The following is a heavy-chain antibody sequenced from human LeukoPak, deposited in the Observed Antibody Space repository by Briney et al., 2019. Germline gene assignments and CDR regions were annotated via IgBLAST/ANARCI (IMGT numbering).Heavy chain of an antibody. CDR2: IYYSGST. J-gene: IGHJ4*02. Sequence: QASETLSLTCTVSGGSIRSSYYYWGWIRQPPGKGLEWIGYIYYSGSTNYNPSLKSRVTISVDTSKNQFSLKLSSVTAADTAMYYCARVGYYYDSSGYYPETFFDYWGQGTLVTVSS. CDR1: GGSIRSSYYY. V-gene: IGHV4-61*05. CDR3: ARVGYYYDSSGYYPETFFDY. D-gene: IGHD3-22*01.